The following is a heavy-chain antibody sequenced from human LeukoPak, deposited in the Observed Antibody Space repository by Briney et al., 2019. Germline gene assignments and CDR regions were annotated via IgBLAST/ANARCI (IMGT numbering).Heavy chain of an antibody. V-gene: IGHV4-59*08. D-gene: IGHD2-15*01. CDR2: IYYSGST. J-gene: IGHJ4*02. Sequence: PSGTLSLTCTVSGGSISSYYWSWIRQPPGKGLEWIGYIYYSGSTNYNPSLKSRVTISVDTSKNQFSLKLSSVTAADTAVYYCARLPLGYCSGGSCPSDYWGQGTLVTVSS. CDR3: ARLPLGYCSGGSCPSDY. CDR1: GGSISSYY.